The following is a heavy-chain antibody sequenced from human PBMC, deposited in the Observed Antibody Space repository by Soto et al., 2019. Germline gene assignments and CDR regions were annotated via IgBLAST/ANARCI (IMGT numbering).Heavy chain of an antibody. D-gene: IGHD6-13*01. Sequence: SRGLPGAASGFTWSSHAKSWDRQAPGKGLEWVSAISGSGGSTYYAHSVKGRFTISRDNSKNTLYLQMNSLRAEDTDVYYCAKLFSWTPRFDYWGQGTLVP. CDR1: GFTWSSHA. V-gene: IGHV3-23*01. CDR3: AKLFSWTPRFDY. J-gene: IGHJ4*02. CDR2: ISGSGGST.